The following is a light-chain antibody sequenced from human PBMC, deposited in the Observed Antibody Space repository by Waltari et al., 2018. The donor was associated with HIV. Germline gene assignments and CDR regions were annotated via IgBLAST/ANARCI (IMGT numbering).Light chain of an antibody. J-gene: IGKJ1*01. CDR3: QQYDRSPQT. V-gene: IGKV3-20*01. Sequence: EVVLTQSPGTLSLSPGERATLSCRASQTVSSTYLAWYQQKPGQAPRLLIYGASSRATGIPDRFSGSGSGTDFTLTISRREPEDFAVYYCQQYDRSPQTFGQGTKVDIK. CDR1: QTVSSTY. CDR2: GAS.